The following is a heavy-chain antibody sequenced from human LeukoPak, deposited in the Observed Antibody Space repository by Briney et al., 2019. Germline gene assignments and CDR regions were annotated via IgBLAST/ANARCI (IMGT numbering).Heavy chain of an antibody. J-gene: IGHJ3*02. V-gene: IGHV1-18*01. Sequence: ASVKVSCKASGYTFTSYGVSWVRQAPGQGLEWMGWISAYNGNTNYAQKLQGRVTMTTDTSTSTAYMELRSLRSDDTAVYYCARVVISSSSTHGAFDIWGQGTMVTVSS. CDR2: ISAYNGNT. CDR3: ARVVISSSSTHGAFDI. D-gene: IGHD6-13*01. CDR1: GYTFTSYG.